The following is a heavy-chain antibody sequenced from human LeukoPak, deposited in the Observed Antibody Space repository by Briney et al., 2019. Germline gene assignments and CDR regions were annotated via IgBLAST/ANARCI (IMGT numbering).Heavy chain of an antibody. Sequence: GRSLRLSCAASGFTFDDYVMHWVRQAPGKGLEWVSGISWNSGSIGYADSVKGRFTISRDNAKNSLYLQMNSLRAEDTALYYCAKGRGYSGYDPFDYWGQGTLVTVSS. CDR3: AKGRGYSGYDPFDY. V-gene: IGHV3-9*01. CDR2: ISWNSGSI. CDR1: GFTFDDYV. J-gene: IGHJ4*02. D-gene: IGHD5-12*01.